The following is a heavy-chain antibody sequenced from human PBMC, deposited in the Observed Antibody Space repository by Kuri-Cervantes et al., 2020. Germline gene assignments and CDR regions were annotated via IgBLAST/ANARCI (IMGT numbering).Heavy chain of an antibody. CDR3: ARGPRGGVDYYDSSGYYFVD. V-gene: IGHV3-53*05. CDR2: IYSGDST. D-gene: IGHD3-22*01. CDR1: GFTFSSYS. Sequence: GESLKISYAASGFTFSSYSMNWVRRAPGKGLEWVSVIYSGDSTYYADSVKGRFTISRDNSKNTLYLQMNSLRSEDTAVYYCARGPRGGVDYYDSSGYYFVDWGQGTLVTVSS. J-gene: IGHJ4*02.